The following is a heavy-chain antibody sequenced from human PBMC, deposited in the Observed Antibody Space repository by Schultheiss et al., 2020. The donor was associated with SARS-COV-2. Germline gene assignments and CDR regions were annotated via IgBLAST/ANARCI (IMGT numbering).Heavy chain of an antibody. J-gene: IGHJ5*02. CDR2: ISYDGSNK. CDR3: ARGAVVPAAVMGLDP. D-gene: IGHD2-2*01. Sequence: GGSLRLSCAASGFTFSSYAMHWVRQAPGKGLEWVAVISYDGSNKYYADSVKGRFTISRDNSKNTLYLQMNSLRAEDTAVYYCARGAVVPAAVMGLDPWGQGTLVTVSS. V-gene: IGHV3-30-3*01. CDR1: GFTFSSYA.